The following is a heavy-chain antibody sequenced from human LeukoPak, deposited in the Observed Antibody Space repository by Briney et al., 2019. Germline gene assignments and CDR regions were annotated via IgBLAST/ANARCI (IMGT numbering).Heavy chain of an antibody. CDR3: ATARDGYRKGFDS. CDR1: GFTLSSYT. J-gene: IGHJ4*02. D-gene: IGHD5-24*01. V-gene: IGHV3-21*01. CDR2: ISSSSSYI. Sequence: KAGGSLRLSCAASGFTLSSYTMNSVRQGPGKGLEWVSSISSSSSYIYYADSLKGRFTVSRDNAKNSLYLQMNGLRVEDTAVYYCATARDGYRKGFDSWGQGTLVTVSS.